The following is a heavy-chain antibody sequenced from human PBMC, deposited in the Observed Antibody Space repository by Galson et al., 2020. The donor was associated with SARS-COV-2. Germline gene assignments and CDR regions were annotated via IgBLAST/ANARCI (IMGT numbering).Heavy chain of an antibody. D-gene: IGHD5-12*01. CDR3: AREMNSGYDSVDY. J-gene: IGHJ4*02. CDR1: GFTFSSYW. V-gene: IGHV3-74*01. Sequence: GGSLRLSCAASGFTFSSYWMQWVRQAPGKGLVWVSRINSVGTSTSYADSVKGRFTISRDNAKNTLYLQMNSLRAEETAVYYCAREMNSGYDSVDYWGQGTLVTVSS. CDR2: INSVGTST.